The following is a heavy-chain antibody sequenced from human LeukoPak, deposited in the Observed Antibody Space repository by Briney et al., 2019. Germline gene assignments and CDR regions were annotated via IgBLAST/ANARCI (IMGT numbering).Heavy chain of an antibody. Sequence: GGSLRLSCAASGFTFSSYWMSWVRQAPGKGLEWVANIKQDGSEKYYVDSVKGRFTISRDNAKNTLYLQMNSLRAEDTAVYYCAKDAAYYYYMDVWGKGTTVTVSS. V-gene: IGHV3-7*01. CDR2: IKQDGSEK. D-gene: IGHD2-15*01. CDR1: GFTFSSYW. J-gene: IGHJ6*03. CDR3: AKDAAYYYYMDV.